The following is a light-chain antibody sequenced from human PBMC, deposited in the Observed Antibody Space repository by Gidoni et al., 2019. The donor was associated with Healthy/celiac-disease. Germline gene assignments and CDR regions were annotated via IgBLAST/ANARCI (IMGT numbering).Light chain of an antibody. V-gene: IGKV2-28*01. CDR1: QSLLHSNGYNY. CDR2: LGS. Sequence: VMTQSPLSRPVTPGEPASISCRSSQSLLHSNGYNYLDWYLQKPGQSPQLLIYLGSNRASGVPDRFSGSGSGTDFTLNISRVEAEDVGVSYCMQALQTPRTFGQWTQLEIK. J-gene: IGKJ2*01. CDR3: MQALQTPRT.